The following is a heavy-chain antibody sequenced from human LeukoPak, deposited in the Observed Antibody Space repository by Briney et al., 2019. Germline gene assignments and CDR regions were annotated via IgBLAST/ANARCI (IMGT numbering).Heavy chain of an antibody. CDR3: ARVRRDGYNSAFDI. D-gene: IGHD1-1*01. J-gene: IGHJ3*02. V-gene: IGHV1-2*02. CDR2: INPNSGGT. CDR1: GYTFTGYY. Sequence: ASVKVSCKASGYTFTGYYMHWVRQAPGQGLEWMGWINPNSGGTNYAQKFQGRVTMTRDTSISTAYMELSRLRSDDTAVYYCARVRRDGYNSAFDIWDQGTMVTVSS.